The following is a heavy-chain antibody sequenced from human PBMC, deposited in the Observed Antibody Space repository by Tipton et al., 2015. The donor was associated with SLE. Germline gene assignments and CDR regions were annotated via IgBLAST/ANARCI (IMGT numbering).Heavy chain of an antibody. D-gene: IGHD2-8*01. V-gene: IGHV1-69*13. CDR2: IIPIFGSA. J-gene: IGHJ4*02. CDR1: GYSFTGYY. CDR3: VRAPRYCSNGVCRCDY. Sequence: QLVQSGPEVKKPGASVKVSCKASGYSFTGYYMHWVRQAPGQGLEWMGGIIPIFGSANYAQKFQGRVTITPDEYTSTAYMELSSLRSEDTAVYSCVRAPRYCSNGVCRCDYWGQGSLVTVSS.